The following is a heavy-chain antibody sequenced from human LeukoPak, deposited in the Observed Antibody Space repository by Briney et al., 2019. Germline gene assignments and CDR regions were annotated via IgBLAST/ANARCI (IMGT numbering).Heavy chain of an antibody. Sequence: PSETLSLTCAVYGGSFSGYYWSWIRQPPGKGLEWIGYIYYSGSTYYNPSLKSRVTISVDTSKNQFSLKLSSVTAADTAVYYCIAGFGHYYFDYWGQGTLVTVSS. V-gene: IGHV4-30-4*01. CDR1: GGSFSGYY. CDR3: IAGFGHYYFDY. D-gene: IGHD3-10*01. CDR2: IYYSGST. J-gene: IGHJ4*02.